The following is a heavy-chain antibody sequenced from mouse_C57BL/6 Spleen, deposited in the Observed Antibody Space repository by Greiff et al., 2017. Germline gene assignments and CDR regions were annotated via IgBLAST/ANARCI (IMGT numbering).Heavy chain of an antibody. CDR1: GFTFSDYY. Sequence: EVMLVESEGGLVQPGSSMKLSCTASGFTFSDYYMAWVRQVPEKGLEWVANINYDGSSTYYLDSLKSRFIISRDNAKNILYLQMSSLKSEDTATYYCARETAQVLAYWGQGTLVTVSA. D-gene: IGHD3-2*02. CDR3: ARETAQVLAY. J-gene: IGHJ3*01. V-gene: IGHV5-16*01. CDR2: INYDGSST.